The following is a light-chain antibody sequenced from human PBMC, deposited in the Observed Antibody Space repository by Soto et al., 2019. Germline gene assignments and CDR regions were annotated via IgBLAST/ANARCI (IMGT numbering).Light chain of an antibody. Sequence: DIQMTQSPSSVSASVGDRVTITCRASQGISSWLAWYQQKPGKAPRLLIHAASTLQSGVPSRFSGSGSGTDFTLTISSLQPDDFATYYCQHYNSYSEAFGQGTKVDIK. V-gene: IGKV1D-16*01. CDR1: QGISSW. J-gene: IGKJ1*01. CDR2: AAS. CDR3: QHYNSYSEA.